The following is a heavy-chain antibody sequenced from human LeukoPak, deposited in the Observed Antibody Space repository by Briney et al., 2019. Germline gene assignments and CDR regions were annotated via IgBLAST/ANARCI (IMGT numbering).Heavy chain of an antibody. J-gene: IGHJ5*02. V-gene: IGHV4-59*01. CDR1: GGSISSYY. Sequence: SETLSLTCTVSGGSISSYYWSWIRQPPGKGLEWIGYIYYSGSTNYNPSLKSRVTISVDTSKNQFSLKLSSVTAADTAVYYCARGNGDYSMSVWFDPWGQGTLVTASS. CDR3: ARGNGDYSMSVWFDP. CDR2: IYYSGST. D-gene: IGHD4-17*01.